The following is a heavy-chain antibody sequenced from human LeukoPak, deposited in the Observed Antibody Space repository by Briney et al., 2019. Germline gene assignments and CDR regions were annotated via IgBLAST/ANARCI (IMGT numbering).Heavy chain of an antibody. J-gene: IGHJ4*02. D-gene: IGHD3/OR15-3a*01. Sequence: SETLSLTCTVSGGSISSSSYYWGWIRQPPGKGLEWIGSIYYSGSTYYNPSLKSRVTISVDTSKNQFSLKLGSVTAADTAAYYCARVSVAGLDFWGQGTLVTVSS. CDR3: ARVSVAGLDF. CDR1: GGSISSSSYY. CDR2: IYYSGST. V-gene: IGHV4-39*02.